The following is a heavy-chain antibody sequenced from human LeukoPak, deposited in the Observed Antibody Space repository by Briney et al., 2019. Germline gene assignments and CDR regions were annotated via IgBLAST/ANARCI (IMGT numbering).Heavy chain of an antibody. CDR3: ARGLHKATKMTPFLH. Sequence: GASVKVSCKASGYTFTCYYMHWVRQAPGQGLEWMGWINPSSGGTNYAQKFQDRVTMTRDTSISTAYMELSRLRSDDMAVYYCARGLHKATKMTPFLHWGQGTLVTVSS. CDR2: INPSSGGT. J-gene: IGHJ1*01. CDR1: GYTFTCYY. V-gene: IGHV1-2*02. D-gene: IGHD5-24*01.